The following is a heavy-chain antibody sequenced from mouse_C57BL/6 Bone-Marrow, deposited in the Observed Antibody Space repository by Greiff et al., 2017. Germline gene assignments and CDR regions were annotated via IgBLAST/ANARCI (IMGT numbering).Heavy chain of an antibody. J-gene: IGHJ3*01. CDR2: FDPANGDT. V-gene: IGHV14-3*01. CDR3: AKDDSVPFAY. CDR1: GFNIKNYY. Sequence: EVQLQQSVAELVRPGASVKLSCTASGFNIKNYYMHWVKQRPEQGLEWIGRFDPANGDTKYAPKFQGKATITADTSSNTAYLQLSSLTSEDTAFSYCAKDDSVPFAYWGQGTLVTVSA. D-gene: IGHD2-4*01.